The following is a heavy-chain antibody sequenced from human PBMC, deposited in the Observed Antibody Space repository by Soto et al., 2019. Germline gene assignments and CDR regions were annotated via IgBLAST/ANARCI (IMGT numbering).Heavy chain of an antibody. CDR3: ARESADRDYYYGMDV. CDR1: GFTFSSYW. D-gene: IGHD6-13*01. V-gene: IGHV3-7*01. J-gene: IGHJ6*02. CDR2: IKQDGSEK. Sequence: QSVGSLRLSCAASGFTFSSYWMSWVRQAPGKGLEWVANIKQDGSEKYYVDSVKGRFTISRDNAKNSLYLQMHSLRAEDTAVYYCARESADRDYYYGMDVWGQGTTVTVSS.